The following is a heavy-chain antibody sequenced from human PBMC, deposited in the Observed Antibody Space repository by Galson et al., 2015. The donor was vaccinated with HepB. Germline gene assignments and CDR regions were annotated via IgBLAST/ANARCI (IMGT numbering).Heavy chain of an antibody. V-gene: IGHV1-18*01. CDR1: GCTFTSYG. D-gene: IGHD2-21*02. CDR2: ISAYSGNT. CDR3: ARDSTAYCGGDCYIYYYGMDV. J-gene: IGHJ6*02. Sequence: SVKVSCKASGCTFTSYGISWVRQAPGQGLEWMGWISAYSGNTNYAQKLQGRVTMTTDTSTSAAYMELRSLRSDDTAVYYCARDSTAYCGGDCYIYYYGMDVWGQGTTVTVSS.